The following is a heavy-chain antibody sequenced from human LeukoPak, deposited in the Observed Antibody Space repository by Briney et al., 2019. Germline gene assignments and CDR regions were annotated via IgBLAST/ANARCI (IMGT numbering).Heavy chain of an antibody. D-gene: IGHD2-8*01. CDR1: GFTFSSNA. CDR2: ITANTDST. Sequence: QPGASLRLSCAASGFTFSSNAMSWVRQAPGKGLDWVSFITANTDSTYYADSVKGRFTISRDNSRNTLYLQMNSLTAEDTAVYYCAKGGGSGNNGYVQYRGQGTLVAVSS. V-gene: IGHV3-23*01. CDR3: AKGGGSGNNGYVQY. J-gene: IGHJ4*02.